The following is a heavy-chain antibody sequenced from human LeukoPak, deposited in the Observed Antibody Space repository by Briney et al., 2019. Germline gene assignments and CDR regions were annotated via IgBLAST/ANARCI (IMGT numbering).Heavy chain of an antibody. Sequence: GGSLRLSCAASGFTFSSYGMHWVRQAPGKGLEWVAVISYDGSNKYYADSVKGRFTISRDNAKNSLYLQMNSLRAEDTAVYYCARDAQYDYVWGSYRYSPFDYWGQGTLVTVSS. V-gene: IGHV3-30*03. CDR3: ARDAQYDYVWGSYRYSPFDY. CDR2: ISYDGSNK. J-gene: IGHJ4*02. D-gene: IGHD3-16*02. CDR1: GFTFSSYG.